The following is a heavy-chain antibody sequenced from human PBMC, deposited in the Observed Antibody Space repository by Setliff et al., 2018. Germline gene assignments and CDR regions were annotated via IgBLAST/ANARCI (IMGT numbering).Heavy chain of an antibody. J-gene: IGHJ6*03. V-gene: IGHV3-21*01. CDR3: AREHPPGAFSYMDV. CDR2: ISSSSTYI. CDR1: GFTFSSYT. Sequence: GESLKTSCAASGFTFSSYTMNWVRQAPGKGLEWVTAISSSSTYIFYADSVKGRFTISRDNARNALYLQMNSLRAEDTAVYFCAREHPPGAFSYMDVWGKGTTVTVSS.